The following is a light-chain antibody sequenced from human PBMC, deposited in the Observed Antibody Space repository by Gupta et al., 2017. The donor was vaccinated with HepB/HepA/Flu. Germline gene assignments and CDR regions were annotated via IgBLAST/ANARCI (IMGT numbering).Light chain of an antibody. V-gene: IGKV1-5*03. CDR2: EAS. J-gene: IGKJ4*02. CDR3: QQYNSSPRA. Sequence: DIQMTQSPSTLSASVGARLTITCRASQSVSTWLAWFQQRPGKAPKVLIYEASSLQSGVPARFSGRGSGTEFTLNISSLQPEDVATYYCQQYNSSPRAFGGGTKVEIK. CDR1: QSVSTW.